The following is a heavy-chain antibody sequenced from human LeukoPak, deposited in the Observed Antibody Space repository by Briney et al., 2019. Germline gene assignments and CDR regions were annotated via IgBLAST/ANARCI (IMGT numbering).Heavy chain of an antibody. CDR2: IYTSGST. CDR3: ASSYSSSWYEYFQH. D-gene: IGHD6-13*01. V-gene: IGHV4-61*02. CDR1: GGTISSGSYY. Sequence: SETLSLTCTVSGGTISSGSYYWNWIRQPAGKGLEWIGRIYTSGSTNYNPSLKSRVTISVDTSKNQFSLKLSSATAADTAVYYCASSYSSSWYEYFQHWGQGTLVTVSS. J-gene: IGHJ1*01.